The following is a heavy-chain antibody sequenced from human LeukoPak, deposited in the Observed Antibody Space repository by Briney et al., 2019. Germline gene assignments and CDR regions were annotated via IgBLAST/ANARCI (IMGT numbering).Heavy chain of an antibody. V-gene: IGHV3-48*01. CDR3: ARDQAVRGVIPGALDY. J-gene: IGHJ4*02. D-gene: IGHD3-10*01. CDR1: GFTFSSYS. CDR2: ISSSSSTI. Sequence: GGSLRLSCAASGFTFSSYSKNWVRQAPGKGLEWVSYISSSSSTIYYADAVKGRFTISRDNAKNSLYLQMNSLRAEDTAVYYCARDQAVRGVIPGALDYWGQGTLVTVSS.